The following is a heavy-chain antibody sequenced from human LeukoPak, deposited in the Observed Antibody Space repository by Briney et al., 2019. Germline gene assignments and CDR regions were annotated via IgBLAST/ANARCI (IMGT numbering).Heavy chain of an antibody. D-gene: IGHD3-22*01. Sequence: ASVKVSCKASGYTFTSYDINWVRQATGQGLEWMGWMSPNSGNTGYAQKFQGRVTMTRNTSISTAYMELSSLRSEDTAVYYCARAGSSGYYRDFDYWGQGTLVTVSS. V-gene: IGHV1-8*01. CDR1: GYTFTSYD. CDR2: MSPNSGNT. J-gene: IGHJ4*02. CDR3: ARAGSSGYYRDFDY.